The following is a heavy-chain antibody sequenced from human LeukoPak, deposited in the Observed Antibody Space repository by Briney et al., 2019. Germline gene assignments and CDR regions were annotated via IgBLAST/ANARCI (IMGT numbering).Heavy chain of an antibody. J-gene: IGHJ4*02. Sequence: ASVKVSCKASGYTFTSYDINWVRQATGQGLEWMGWMNPNSGNTGYAQKFQGRVTMTRNTSISTAYMELSSLRSEDTAVYYCAGGIAVAGTDYFDYWGQGTLVTVSS. CDR1: GYTFTSYD. V-gene: IGHV1-8*01. CDR3: AGGIAVAGTDYFDY. D-gene: IGHD6-19*01. CDR2: MNPNSGNT.